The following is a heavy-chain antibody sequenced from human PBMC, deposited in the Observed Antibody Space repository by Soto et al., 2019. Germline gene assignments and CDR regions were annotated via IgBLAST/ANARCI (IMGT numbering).Heavy chain of an antibody. CDR1: GGSISSSSYF. V-gene: IGHV4-39*01. CDR2: IYYSGST. J-gene: IGHJ5*02. Sequence: SETPSLTCTGSGGSISSSSYFWGWIRQPPGKGLEWIGSIYYSGSTYYNPSLKSRVTVSVDTSKNQFSLKLSSVTAADTAVYYCARHPSNFWFDPWGQGTLVTVS. CDR3: ARHPSNFWFDP. D-gene: IGHD4-4*01.